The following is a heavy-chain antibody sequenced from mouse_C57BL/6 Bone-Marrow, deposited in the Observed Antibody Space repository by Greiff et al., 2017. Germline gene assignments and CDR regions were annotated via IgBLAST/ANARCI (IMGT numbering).Heavy chain of an antibody. J-gene: IGHJ3*01. Sequence: EVQGVESGGDLVKPGGSLKLSCAASGFTFSSYGMSWVRQTPDKRLEWVATISSGGSYTYYPDSVKGRFPISRDNAKNTLYLQMSSLKSEDTAMYYCARHRGFWFAYWGQGTLVTVSA. CDR3: ARHRGFWFAY. CDR2: ISSGGSYT. CDR1: GFTFSSYG. V-gene: IGHV5-6*01.